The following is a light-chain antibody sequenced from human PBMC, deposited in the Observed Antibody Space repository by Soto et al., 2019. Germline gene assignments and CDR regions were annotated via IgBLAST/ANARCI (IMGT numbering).Light chain of an antibody. CDR1: SSDVGDYNY. Sequence: QSALTQPRSVSGSPGQSVTISCTGTSSDVGDYNYVSWYQQHPGKAPKFIIYEVSKRPSGVPDRFSVSKSGNTASLTISGLQAEDEADYYRCSYAGTYTVVFGGGTKLTVL. CDR3: CSYAGTYTVV. J-gene: IGLJ2*01. CDR2: EVS. V-gene: IGLV2-11*01.